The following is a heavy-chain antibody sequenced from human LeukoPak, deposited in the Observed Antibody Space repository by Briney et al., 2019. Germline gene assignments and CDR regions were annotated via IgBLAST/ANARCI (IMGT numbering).Heavy chain of an antibody. D-gene: IGHD1-26*01. CDR2: INPSGVST. J-gene: IGHJ4*02. CDR1: GGTFSSDA. Sequence: VASVKVSCKAYGGTFSSDAISWVRQAPGQGLEWMGIINPSGVSTSFAQKFQGRITVTRDTSTGTVYMELSSLRSEDTAVYYCARTSGSYYSHFDYWGQGALVTVSS. V-gene: IGHV1-46*01. CDR3: ARTSGSYYSHFDY.